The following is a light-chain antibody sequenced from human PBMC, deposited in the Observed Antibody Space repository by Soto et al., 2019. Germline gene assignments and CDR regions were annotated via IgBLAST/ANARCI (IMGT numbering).Light chain of an antibody. CDR3: SSYAGGDIWV. CDR1: SVDINY. Sequence: QSALTQPPSASGSRGQSVTISCTGTSVDINYVSWFQQHPGKAPKLIICEVTKRPSGVPDRFSGSKSGNTASLTVSGLQDDDEADYYCSSYAGGDIWVFGGGPKLTVL. V-gene: IGLV2-8*01. J-gene: IGLJ3*02. CDR2: EVT.